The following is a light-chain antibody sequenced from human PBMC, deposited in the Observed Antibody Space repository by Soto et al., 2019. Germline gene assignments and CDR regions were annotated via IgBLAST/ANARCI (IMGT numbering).Light chain of an antibody. CDR2: DVT. Sequence: QSALTQPASLSGSPGQSITIYCTGTGSDIGGYNYVSWYQQHPGKAPKLIIHDVTNRPSGVSDRFFGSKSGNTASLTISGLQAEDEADYYCSSYRASSTTHYVFGTGTKVTVL. J-gene: IGLJ1*01. V-gene: IGLV2-14*03. CDR3: SSYRASSTTHYV. CDR1: GSDIGGYNY.